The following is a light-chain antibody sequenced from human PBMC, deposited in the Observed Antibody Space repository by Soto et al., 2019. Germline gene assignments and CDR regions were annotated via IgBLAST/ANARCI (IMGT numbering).Light chain of an antibody. Sequence: AIQMTQSPSSLSASVGDRVTISCRSSQGIGNALGWYQQKPVKTTKVLIYGASNLHSGAPPRFSGSGSGTDFTRAISSLQPEYSATYYWLQHINSPGTFGQGTEVDIK. V-gene: IGKV1-6*01. CDR2: GAS. CDR3: LQHINSPGT. CDR1: QGIGNA. J-gene: IGKJ1*01.